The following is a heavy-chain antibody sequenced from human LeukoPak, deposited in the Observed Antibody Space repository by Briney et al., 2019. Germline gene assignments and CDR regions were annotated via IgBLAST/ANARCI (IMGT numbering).Heavy chain of an antibody. V-gene: IGHV3-7*01. CDR3: VRGATGLTN. CDR1: RLPFRRHY. Sequence: GGSLRLSCVASRLPFRRHYTHCVRQAPGQGMEWVANINTDGSGKYHVDSVQGRFTISRDNAKNSLYLQMNSLRAEDTPVYYCVRGATGLTNWGQGTLVTVSS. D-gene: IGHD4-11*01. CDR2: INTDGSGK. J-gene: IGHJ4*02.